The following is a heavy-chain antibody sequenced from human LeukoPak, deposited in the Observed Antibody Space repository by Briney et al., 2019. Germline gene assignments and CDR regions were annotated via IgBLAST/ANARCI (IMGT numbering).Heavy chain of an antibody. CDR3: AGGGNYDSSGSRAEYFRH. CDR2: IYYSGRT. D-gene: IGHD3-22*01. CDR1: GGSISSSTYY. V-gene: IGHV4-39*01. J-gene: IGHJ1*01. Sequence: SETLSLTCTVSGGSISSSTYYWGWIRQPPGKGLEWIGSIYYSGRTYYNPSLKSRVTISVDTSKNQFSLKLSSVTAADTAVYYCAGGGNYDSSGSRAEYFRHWGQGTPVTVSS.